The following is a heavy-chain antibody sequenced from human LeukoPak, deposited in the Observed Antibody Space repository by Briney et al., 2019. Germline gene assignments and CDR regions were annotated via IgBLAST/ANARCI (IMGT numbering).Heavy chain of an antibody. V-gene: IGHV4-4*07. Sequence: PSETLPLTRTVSGGSISSYYWSWIRQPPGKGLEWIGRIYTSGSTNYNPSLKSRVTMSVDTSKNQFSLKLSSVTAADTAVYYCAKTSSWYAADYFDYWGQGTLVTVSS. J-gene: IGHJ4*02. CDR1: GGSISSYY. CDR2: IYTSGST. CDR3: AKTSSWYAADYFDY. D-gene: IGHD6-13*01.